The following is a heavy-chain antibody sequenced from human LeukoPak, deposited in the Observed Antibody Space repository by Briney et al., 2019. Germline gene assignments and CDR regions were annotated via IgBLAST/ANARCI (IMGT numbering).Heavy chain of an antibody. V-gene: IGHV5-51*01. CDR3: GNLDILPGSPFDY. CDR2: IYPGDSDP. D-gene: IGHD3-9*01. J-gene: IGHJ4*02. CDR1: GYSFTNYW. Sequence: GESLKISCKGSGYSFTNYWIGWVRQMPGKGLEWMGIIYPGDSDPRYSPSFQGQVTISADKSISTAYLQWSSLKASDTAMYYCGNLDILPGSPFDYWAREPWSPSPQ.